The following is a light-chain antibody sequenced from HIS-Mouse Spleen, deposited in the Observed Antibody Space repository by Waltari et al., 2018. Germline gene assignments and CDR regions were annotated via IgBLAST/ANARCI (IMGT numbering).Light chain of an antibody. V-gene: IGKV3-15*01. Sequence: EIVMTQSPATLSVSPGERATLPCRASQSVSSNLAWYQQKPGQAPRLLIYGASTRATGISARFSGSGSGTEFTLTISSLQSEDFAVYYCQQYNNWPPRTFGQGTKVEIK. J-gene: IGKJ1*01. CDR1: QSVSSN. CDR3: QQYNNWPPRT. CDR2: GAS.